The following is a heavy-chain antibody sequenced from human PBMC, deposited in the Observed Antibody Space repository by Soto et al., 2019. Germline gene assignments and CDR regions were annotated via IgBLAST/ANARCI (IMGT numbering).Heavy chain of an antibody. D-gene: IGHD5-18*01. Sequence: QVQLQESGPGLVKLSQTLSLMCTVSGAPISGGDYHWSWIRQPPGKGLEWIGYIFPSGATHYNSSLGSRITMSVETSKSHFSLQLTSVTAADTAVYFCARGSAAKRYFDLWGRGTLVTVSS. CDR1: GAPISGGDYH. J-gene: IGHJ2*01. CDR2: IFPSGAT. V-gene: IGHV4-30-4*01. CDR3: ARGSAAKRYFDL.